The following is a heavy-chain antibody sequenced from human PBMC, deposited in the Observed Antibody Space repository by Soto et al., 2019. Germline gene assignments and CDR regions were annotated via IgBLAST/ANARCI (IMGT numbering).Heavy chain of an antibody. D-gene: IGHD2-2*01. CDR1: GGTFSSYA. V-gene: IGHV1-69*01. CDR3: ARGALGYCSSTSCSLYYYGMDV. CDR2: IIPIFGTA. J-gene: IGHJ6*02. Sequence: QVQLVQSGAEVKKPGSSVKVSCKASGGTFSSYAISWVRQAPGQGLEWMGGIIPIFGTANYAQKFQGRVTITADESTSTAYMELSSLRSEDTAVYYCARGALGYCSSTSCSLYYYGMDVWAQGTTVTVSS.